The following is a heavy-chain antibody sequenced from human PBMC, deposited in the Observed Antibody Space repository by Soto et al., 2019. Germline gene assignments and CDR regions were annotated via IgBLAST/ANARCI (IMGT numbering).Heavy chain of an antibody. D-gene: IGHD3-10*01. CDR2: INHSGST. CDR1: GGSFSGYY. Sequence: QVQLQQWGAGLLKPSETLSLTCAVYGGSFSGYYWSWIRQPPGKGLEWIGEINHSGSTNYNPSLNSRVTISVDTSKNQFSLKLSSVTAADTAVYYCASRPPGYYGSGSYYNFDYWGQGTLVTVSS. CDR3: ASRPPGYYGSGSYYNFDY. V-gene: IGHV4-34*01. J-gene: IGHJ4*02.